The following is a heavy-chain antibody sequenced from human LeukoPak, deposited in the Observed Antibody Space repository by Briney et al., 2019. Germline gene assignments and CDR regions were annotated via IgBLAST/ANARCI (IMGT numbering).Heavy chain of an antibody. CDR1: GGSFSGYY. CDR3: ARKGSSTWYTYWFDP. J-gene: IGHJ5*02. CDR2: INHSGST. Sequence: LSETLSLTCAVYGGSFSGYYWSWIRQPPGKGLEWIGEINHSGSTNYNPSLKSRVTISVDTSKNQFSLKLSSVTAADTAVYYCARKGSSTWYTYWFDPWGQGTLVTVSS. D-gene: IGHD6-13*01. V-gene: IGHV4-34*01.